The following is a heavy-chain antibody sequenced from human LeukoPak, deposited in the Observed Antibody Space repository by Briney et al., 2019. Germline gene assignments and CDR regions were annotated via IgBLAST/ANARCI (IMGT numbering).Heavy chain of an antibody. V-gene: IGHV4-38-2*01. J-gene: IGHJ6*04. CDR2: NYHSGST. CDR3: ASGYCSSTSCSAGMDV. CDR1: GYSISSGYY. D-gene: IGHD2-2*01. Sequence: SETLSLTCAVSGYSISSGYYWGWIRQPPGKRLEWIGSNYHSGSTYYNPSLKSRVTISVDTSKNQFSLKLSSVTAADTAVYYCASGYCSSTSCSAGMDVWGKGTTVTVSS.